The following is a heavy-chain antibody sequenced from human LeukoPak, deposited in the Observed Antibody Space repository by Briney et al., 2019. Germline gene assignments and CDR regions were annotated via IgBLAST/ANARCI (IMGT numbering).Heavy chain of an antibody. D-gene: IGHD3-22*01. J-gene: IGHJ4*02. CDR3: AREGLFYYGSSGYPDY. V-gene: IGHV3-21*01. CDR2: ISSSSSYI. Sequence: GGSLRLSCAASGFTFSSYSMNWVRQAPGKGLEWVSSISSSSSYIYYADSVKGRFTISRDNAKNSLYLQMSSLRAEDTAVYYCAREGLFYYGSSGYPDYWGQGTLVTVSS. CDR1: GFTFSSYS.